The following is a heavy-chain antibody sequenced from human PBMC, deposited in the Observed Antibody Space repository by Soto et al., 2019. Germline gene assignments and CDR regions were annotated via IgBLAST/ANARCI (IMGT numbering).Heavy chain of an antibody. V-gene: IGHV4-31*03. CDR3: ARGKHGTSGYYYYGMDV. CDR2: IYYSGST. D-gene: IGHD3-22*01. Sequence: SETLSLTCTVSGGSISSGGYYWSWIRQHPGKGLEWIGYIYYSGSTYYNPSLKSRVTISVDTSKNQFSLKLSSVTAADTAVYYCARGKHGTSGYYYYGMDVWGQGTTVTVSS. J-gene: IGHJ6*02. CDR1: GGSISSGGYY.